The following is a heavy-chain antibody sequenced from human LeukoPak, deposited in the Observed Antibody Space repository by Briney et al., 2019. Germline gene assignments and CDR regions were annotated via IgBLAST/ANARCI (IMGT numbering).Heavy chain of an antibody. J-gene: IGHJ4*02. CDR1: GGSISSGGYY. Sequence: SQTLSLTCTVSGGSISSGGYYWSWIRQHPGKGLEWIGYIYYSGSTYYNPSLKSRVTISVDTSKNQFSLKLSSVTAADTAVYYCARRYSGSGSPLSYWGQGTLVTVSS. D-gene: IGHD3-10*01. CDR2: IYYSGST. V-gene: IGHV4-31*03. CDR3: ARRYSGSGSPLSY.